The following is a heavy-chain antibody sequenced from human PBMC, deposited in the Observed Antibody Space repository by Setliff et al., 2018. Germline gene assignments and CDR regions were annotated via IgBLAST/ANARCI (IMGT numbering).Heavy chain of an antibody. CDR3: ATPRRDDLDTPFDTFDI. CDR1: GVSINSGHY. Sequence: KPSETLSLTCGVSGVSINSGHYWGWIRQPPGKGLEWIVTMSHRGRTYYNPSLESRVTMSLDTSKNQFSLRLTYVAAADTAVYYCATPRRDDLDTPFDTFDIWGQGTMVTVS. D-gene: IGHD3-3*01. CDR2: MSHRGRT. V-gene: IGHV4-38-2*01. J-gene: IGHJ3*02.